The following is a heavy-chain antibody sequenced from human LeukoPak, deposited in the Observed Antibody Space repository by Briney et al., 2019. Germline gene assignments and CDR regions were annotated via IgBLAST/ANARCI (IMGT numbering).Heavy chain of an antibody. J-gene: IGHJ3*02. D-gene: IGHD6-19*01. CDR1: GGSISSYY. CDR2: IYYSGST. Sequence: SETLSLTCTVSGGSISSYYWSWIRQPPGKGLEGIGYIYYSGSTNYNPSLKSRATISVDTSKNQFSLKLSSVTAADTAVYYCARALSEQWLANTFDIWGQGTMVTVSS. V-gene: IGHV4-59*01. CDR3: ARALSEQWLANTFDI.